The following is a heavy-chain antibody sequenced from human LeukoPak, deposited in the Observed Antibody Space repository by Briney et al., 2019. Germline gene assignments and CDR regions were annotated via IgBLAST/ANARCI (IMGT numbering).Heavy chain of an antibody. Sequence: GGSLRLSCAASGFSFSRAWMSWVRQAPGKGLEWVSSISSSSSYIYAESLKGRFTISRDNAKNSLYLQMNSLRAEDTAVYYCANEYFDYWGQGTLVTVSS. CDR1: GFSFSRAW. CDR2: ISSSSSY. CDR3: ANEYFDY. J-gene: IGHJ4*02. V-gene: IGHV3-69-1*01.